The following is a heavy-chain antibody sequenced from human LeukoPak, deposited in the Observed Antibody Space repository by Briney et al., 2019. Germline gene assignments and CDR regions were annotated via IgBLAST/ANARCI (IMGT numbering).Heavy chain of an antibody. Sequence: GALVKVSCKASGYTFTSYYMHWVRQAPGQGLEWMGIINPSGGSTSYAQKFQGRVTMTRDTSTSTVYMELSSLRSEDTAVYYCARLYCSGGSCSDWGQGTLVTVSS. CDR3: ARLYCSGGSCSD. V-gene: IGHV1-46*01. D-gene: IGHD2-15*01. J-gene: IGHJ4*02. CDR1: GYTFTSYY. CDR2: INPSGGST.